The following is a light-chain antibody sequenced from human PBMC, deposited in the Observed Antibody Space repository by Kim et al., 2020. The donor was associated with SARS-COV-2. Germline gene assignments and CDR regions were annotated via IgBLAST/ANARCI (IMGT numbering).Light chain of an antibody. Sequence: SASPGDSVTITCRASQGISSYLAWYQQKPGKAPQVLISAASTLQSGVPSRFSGSGSGTDFTLTITYLQSEDFATYYCQQYYSYPLTFGGGTKLEI. CDR2: AAS. V-gene: IGKV1-8*01. J-gene: IGKJ4*01. CDR3: QQYYSYPLT. CDR1: QGISSY.